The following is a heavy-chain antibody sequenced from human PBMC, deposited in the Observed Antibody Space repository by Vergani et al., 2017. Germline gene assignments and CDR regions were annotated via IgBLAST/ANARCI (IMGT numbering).Heavy chain of an antibody. CDR1: GGSFSGYY. CDR3: ARDPMYSSSWYGGDYYYYGMDV. Sequence: QVQLQQWGAGLLKPSETLSLTCAVYGGSFSGYYWSWIRQPPGKGLEWIGEINHSGSTNYNPSLKSRVTISVDTSKNKFSLKLSSVTAADTAVYYCARDPMYSSSWYGGDYYYYGMDVWGQGTTVTVSS. V-gene: IGHV4-34*01. D-gene: IGHD6-13*01. CDR2: INHSGST. J-gene: IGHJ6*02.